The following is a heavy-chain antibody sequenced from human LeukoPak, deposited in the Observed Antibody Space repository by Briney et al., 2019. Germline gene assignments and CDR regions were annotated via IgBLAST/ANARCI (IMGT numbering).Heavy chain of an antibody. CDR1: GYSFTSYW. CDR3: ARQVVGATTYFDY. CDR2: IDPSDSYT. D-gene: IGHD1-26*01. J-gene: IGHJ4*02. Sequence: GESLKISCKGSGYSFTSYWISWVRQMPGKGLEWMGRIDPSDSYTNYSPSFQGHVTISADKSISTAYLQWSSLKASDTAMYYCARQVVGATTYFDYWGQGTLVTVSS. V-gene: IGHV5-10-1*01.